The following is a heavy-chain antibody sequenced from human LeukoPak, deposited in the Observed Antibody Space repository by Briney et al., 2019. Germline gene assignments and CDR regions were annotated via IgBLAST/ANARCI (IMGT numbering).Heavy chain of an antibody. CDR1: GGSISSNTYY. J-gene: IGHJ4*02. V-gene: IGHV4-39*07. Sequence: SETLSLTCTVSGGSISSNTYYWGWIRQPPGKGLEWIGSIYYSGSTYYNPSLKSRVTISVDTSKNQFSLKLSSATAADTAVYYCARDYQGGYGDKTVDYWGQGTLVTVSS. CDR3: ARDYQGGYGDKTVDY. CDR2: IYYSGST. D-gene: IGHD5-18*01.